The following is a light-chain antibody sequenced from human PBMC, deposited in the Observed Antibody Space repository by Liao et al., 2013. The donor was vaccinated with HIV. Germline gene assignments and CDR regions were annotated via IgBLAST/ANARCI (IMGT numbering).Light chain of an antibody. V-gene: IGLV3-1*01. CDR3: QAWDSGTVI. Sequence: SYAVTQPPSVSVSPGQTASITCSGDRLGDKYACWYQQKPGQFPVLVISQDVKRPSGIPERFSGSNSGNTVTLTISGTQPMDEADYYCQAWDSGTVIFGGGTKLTVL. CDR1: RLGDKY. J-gene: IGLJ2*01. CDR2: QDV.